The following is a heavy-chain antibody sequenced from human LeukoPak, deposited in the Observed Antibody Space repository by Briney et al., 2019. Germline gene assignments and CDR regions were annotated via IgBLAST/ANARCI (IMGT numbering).Heavy chain of an antibody. CDR3: ARPNYYDSSGYYLSTNDAFDI. Sequence: GGSLRLSCAASGFTFSNYGMHCVRQAPGKGLEWVAVISYDGSNKYYADSVKGRFTISRDNSKNTLYLQMNSLRAEDTAVYYCARPNYYDSSGYYLSTNDAFDIWGQGTMVTVSS. CDR1: GFTFSNYG. D-gene: IGHD3-22*01. V-gene: IGHV3-30*03. CDR2: ISYDGSNK. J-gene: IGHJ3*02.